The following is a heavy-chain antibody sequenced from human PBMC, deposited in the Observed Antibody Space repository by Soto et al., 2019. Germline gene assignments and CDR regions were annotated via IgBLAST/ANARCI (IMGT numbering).Heavy chain of an antibody. CDR2: IYWNDDK. CDR1: GFSLSTSGVG. V-gene: IGHV2-5*01. Sequence: GSGPTLVNPTQTLTLTCTFSGFSLSTSGVGVGWIRQPPGKALEWLALIYWNDDKRYSPSLKSRLTITKDTSKNQVVLTMTNMDPVDTATYYCAHGPIAAAGYYYGMDVWGQGTTVTVSS. J-gene: IGHJ6*02. CDR3: AHGPIAAAGYYYGMDV. D-gene: IGHD6-13*01.